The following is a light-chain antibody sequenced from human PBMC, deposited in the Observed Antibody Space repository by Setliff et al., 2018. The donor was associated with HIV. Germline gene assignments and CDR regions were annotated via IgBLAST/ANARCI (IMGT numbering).Light chain of an antibody. CDR2: KAT. Sequence: SDELTQPPSVSVSPGQTARITCSGDALARQYTFWYQQKPGRAPILVMYKATERPSGIPERFSGSDSWTTVTLTISGVQAEDEADYYCLSTDSSVFSYVFGSGTKVTVL. CDR1: ALARQY. J-gene: IGLJ1*01. V-gene: IGLV3-25*03. CDR3: LSTDSSVFSYV.